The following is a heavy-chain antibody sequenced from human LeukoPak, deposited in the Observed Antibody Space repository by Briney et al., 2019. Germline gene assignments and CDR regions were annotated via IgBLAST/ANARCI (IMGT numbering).Heavy chain of an antibody. V-gene: IGHV3-49*05. D-gene: IGHD5-18*01. Sequence: KPGGSLRLSCAASGFAFSDYYMSWIRQAPGKGLEWVGFIRSKAYGGTTEYAASVKGRFTISRDDSKSIAYLQMNSLKTEDTAVYYCTRDSERYSYGRYGMDVWGQGTTVTVSS. CDR1: GFAFSDYY. CDR2: IRSKAYGGTT. CDR3: TRDSERYSYGRYGMDV. J-gene: IGHJ6*02.